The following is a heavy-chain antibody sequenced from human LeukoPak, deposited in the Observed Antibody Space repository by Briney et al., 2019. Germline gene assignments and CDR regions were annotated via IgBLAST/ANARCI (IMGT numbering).Heavy chain of an antibody. CDR1: GGSFSGYY. V-gene: IGHV4-59*12. CDR2: IYYSGST. Sequence: SETLSLTCAVYGGSFSGYYWSWIRQPPGKGLEWIGNIYYSGSTNYNPSLKSRVTISVDTSKNQLSLKLSSVTAADTAVYYCARDNYDNSGYYFDYWGQGTLVTVSS. CDR3: ARDNYDNSGYYFDY. D-gene: IGHD3-22*01. J-gene: IGHJ4*02.